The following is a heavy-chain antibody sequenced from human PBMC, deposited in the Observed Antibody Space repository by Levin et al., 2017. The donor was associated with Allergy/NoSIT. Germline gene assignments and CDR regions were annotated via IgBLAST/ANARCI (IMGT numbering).Heavy chain of an antibody. V-gene: IGHV1-69*13. D-gene: IGHD3-3*01. CDR3: ARGNTIFGVVPSYYYGMDV. J-gene: IGHJ6*02. Sequence: ASVKVSCKASGGTFSSYAISWVRQAPGQGLEWMGGIIPIFGTANYAQKFQGRVTITADESTSTAYMELSSLRSEDTAVYYCARGNTIFGVVPSYYYGMDVWGQGTTVTVSS. CDR1: GGTFSSYA. CDR2: IIPIFGTA.